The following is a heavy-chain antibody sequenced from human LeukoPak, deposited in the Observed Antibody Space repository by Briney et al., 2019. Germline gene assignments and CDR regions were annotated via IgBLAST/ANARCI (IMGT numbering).Heavy chain of an antibody. Sequence: TGGSLRLSCAASGFAVSSNYMNWVPQAPGKGLEWVSVLYPDGRTYYADSVKGRFTISRDVSKNTLFLQMTSLRAEDTAVYYCAKAKGWYGEGYFDYWGQGTLVTVSS. CDR3: AKAKGWYGEGYFDY. D-gene: IGHD3-10*01. CDR2: LYPDGRT. V-gene: IGHV3-53*01. J-gene: IGHJ4*02. CDR1: GFAVSSNY.